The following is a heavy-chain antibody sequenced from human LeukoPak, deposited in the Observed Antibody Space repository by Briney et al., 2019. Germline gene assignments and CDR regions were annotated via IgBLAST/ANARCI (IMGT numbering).Heavy chain of an antibody. D-gene: IGHD3-22*01. CDR2: ISSSSSYI. CDR1: GFTFSSYS. CDR3: ARDRARYYDSSGYYPS. Sequence: HPGGSLRLSCAASGFTFSSYSMNWVRQAPGKGLEWVSSISSSSSYIYYADSVKGRFTISRDNAKNSLYLQMNSLRAEDTAVYYCARDRARYYDSSGYYPSWGQGTLVTVSS. V-gene: IGHV3-21*01. J-gene: IGHJ5*02.